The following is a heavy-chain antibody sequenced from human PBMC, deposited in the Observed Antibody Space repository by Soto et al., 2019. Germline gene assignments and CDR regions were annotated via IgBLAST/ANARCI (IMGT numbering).Heavy chain of an antibody. V-gene: IGHV3-30-3*01. Sequence: GALRLSCSSFVFTLISYAMHWVREAPGKGLEWVAVISYDGSNKYYADSVKGRFTISRDNSKNTLYLQMNSLRAEDTAVYYCARTLARPAPPDFDYWGQGTLVTVSS. CDR3: ARTLARPAPPDFDY. J-gene: IGHJ4*02. CDR2: ISYDGSNK. CDR1: VFTLISYA. D-gene: IGHD6-6*01.